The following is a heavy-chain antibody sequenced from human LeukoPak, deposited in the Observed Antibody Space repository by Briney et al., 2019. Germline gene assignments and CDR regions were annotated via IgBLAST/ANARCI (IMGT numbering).Heavy chain of an antibody. D-gene: IGHD4-11*01. CDR1: GFTFSSYA. CDR3: AAGVTTP. V-gene: IGHV3-23*01. J-gene: IGHJ5*02. Sequence: PGGSLRLSCAASGFTFSSYAMSWVRQAPGKGLEWVSGISGSGDNTYYADSVKGRFTISRDNSKNTLYVQVNSLGTEDTAVYYCAAGVTTPWGQGTLVTVSS. CDR2: ISGSGDNT.